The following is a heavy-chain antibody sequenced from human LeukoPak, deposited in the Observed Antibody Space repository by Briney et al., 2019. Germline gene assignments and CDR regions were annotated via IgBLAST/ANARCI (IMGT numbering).Heavy chain of an antibody. V-gene: IGHV3-48*01. CDR1: GFNFSTYE. CDR3: ARDVDYYDSSGGAAFDI. CDR2: IASRTSHT. J-gene: IGHJ3*02. Sequence: GGSLRLSCTASGFNFSTYEMNWVRQAPGKGLEWISYIASRTSHTYYADSVKGRFTISRDNAKDSVYLQMNSLRAEDTAVYYCARDVDYYDSSGGAAFDIWGQGTMVTVSS. D-gene: IGHD3-22*01.